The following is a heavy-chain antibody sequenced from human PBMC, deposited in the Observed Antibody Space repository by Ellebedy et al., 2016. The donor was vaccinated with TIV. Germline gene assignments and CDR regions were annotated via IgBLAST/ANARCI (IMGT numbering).Heavy chain of an antibody. Sequence: MPLETLSLTCTVSGGSIGSSYWNWIRQAPGKGLEWIGYIHHSGSTNYNPSLNSRVTISMDTSKNQFSLELSSVTAADAAVYYCARRQITERTISEYNWFDPWGQGTLVTVSS. CDR1: GGSIGSSY. CDR2: IHHSGST. V-gene: IGHV4-59*08. J-gene: IGHJ5*02. CDR3: ARRQITERTISEYNWFDP. D-gene: IGHD1-20*01.